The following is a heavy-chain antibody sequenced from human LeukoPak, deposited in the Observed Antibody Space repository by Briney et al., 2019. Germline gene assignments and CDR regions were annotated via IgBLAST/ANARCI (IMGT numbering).Heavy chain of an antibody. CDR3: AISGGSGSYYPDY. Sequence: PGRSLRLSCAASGFTFSSYGTHWVRQAPGKGLEWVAVIWYDGSNKYYADSVKGRFTVSRDNSKNTLYLQMNSLRAEDTAVYYCAISGGSGSYYPDYWGQGTLVTVSS. CDR2: IWYDGSNK. V-gene: IGHV3-33*01. CDR1: GFTFSSYG. J-gene: IGHJ4*02. D-gene: IGHD3-10*01.